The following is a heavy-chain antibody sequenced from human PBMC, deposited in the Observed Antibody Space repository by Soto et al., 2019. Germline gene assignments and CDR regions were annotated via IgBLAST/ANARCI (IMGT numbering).Heavy chain of an antibody. CDR2: IDPSDSQT. CDR3: ARQIYDSDTGPNFQYYFDS. J-gene: IGHJ4*02. V-gene: IGHV5-10-1*01. D-gene: IGHD3-22*01. CDR1: GYSIAGYW. Sequence: PGELMKISCKGSGYSIAGYWITWVRKKPGKGLEWMGRIDPSDSQTYYSPSFRGHVTISVTKSITTVFLQWSSLRASDTAMYYCARQIYDSDTGPNFQYYFDSWGQGTPVTVSS.